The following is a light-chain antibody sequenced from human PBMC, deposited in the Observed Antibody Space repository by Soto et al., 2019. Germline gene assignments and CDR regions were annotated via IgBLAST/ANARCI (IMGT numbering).Light chain of an antibody. J-gene: IGKJ4*01. V-gene: IGKV3-15*01. CDR3: QQYNNSPPLT. Sequence: EIVMTQSPATLSVSPGERATLSCRASQSVSSNLAWYQQKPGQAPRLLIYGASTRATGIPARFSGSGSGTDIPHTISSLQSEDFAVYYCQQYNNSPPLTFGGGTKVEIK. CDR1: QSVSSN. CDR2: GAS.